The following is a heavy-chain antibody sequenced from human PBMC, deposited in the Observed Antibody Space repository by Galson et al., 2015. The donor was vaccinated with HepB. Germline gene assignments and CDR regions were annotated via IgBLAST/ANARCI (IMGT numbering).Heavy chain of an antibody. CDR2: IYPADSNV. D-gene: IGHD6-13*01. J-gene: IGHJ4*02. CDR1: GYSFSHYW. CDR3: ARGGFSSSWYLDH. V-gene: IGHV5-51*01. Sequence: QSGAEVKKPGESLKISCKGSGYSFSHYWVAWVRQMPGKGLEWMGIIYPADSNVRYSPSFQAQVTISADKSISTAYPQWSSLRASDTAMYYCARGGFSSSWYLDHWGQGTLVTVSS.